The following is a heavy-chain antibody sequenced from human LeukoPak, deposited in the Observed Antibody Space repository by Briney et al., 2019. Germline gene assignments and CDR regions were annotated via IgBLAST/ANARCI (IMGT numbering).Heavy chain of an antibody. J-gene: IGHJ4*02. V-gene: IGHV3-33*01. CDR1: GFTFSSYG. CDR2: IWYDGGNK. CDR3: ARGQGVVVTEQFDY. D-gene: IGHD2-21*02. Sequence: GGSLRLSCAASGFTFSSYGMHWVRQAPGKGLEWVAVIWYDGGNKYYADSVKGRFTISRDNSKNTLYLQMNSLRAEDTAVYYCARGQGVVVTEQFDYWGQGTLVTVSS.